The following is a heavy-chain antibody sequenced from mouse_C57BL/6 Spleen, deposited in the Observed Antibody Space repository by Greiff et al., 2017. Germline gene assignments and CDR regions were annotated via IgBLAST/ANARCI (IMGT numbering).Heavy chain of an antibody. D-gene: IGHD1-1*01. V-gene: IGHV5-12*01. CDR2: ISNGGGST. CDR3: ARLTTVVAKGWYFDV. Sequence: EVKLVESGGGLVQPGGSLKLSCAASGFTFSDYYMYWVRQTPEKRLEWVAYISNGGGSTYYPDTVKGRFTISRDNAKNTLYLQMSRLKSEDTAMYYCARLTTVVAKGWYFDVWGTGTTVTVSS. CDR1: GFTFSDYY. J-gene: IGHJ1*03.